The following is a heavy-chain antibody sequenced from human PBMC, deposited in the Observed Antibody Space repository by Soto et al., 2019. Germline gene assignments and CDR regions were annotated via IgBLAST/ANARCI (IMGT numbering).Heavy chain of an antibody. CDR3: ARPYWSRSPADFEN. V-gene: IGHV3-11*01. CDR2: ISSSGDTI. J-gene: IGHJ4*02. D-gene: IGHD2-15*01. Sequence: GGSLRLSCGGSGFSFSDCYMSWIRQAPGKWLEWISYISSSGDTIYYADSVRARFTISRDNAKNSLYLQMDSLRADDTPVYFCARPYWSRSPADFENWGPGELVTASP. CDR1: GFSFSDCY.